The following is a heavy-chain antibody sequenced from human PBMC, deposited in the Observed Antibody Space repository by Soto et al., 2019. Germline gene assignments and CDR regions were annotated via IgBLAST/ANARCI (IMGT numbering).Heavy chain of an antibody. CDR2: MNPNSGNT. V-gene: IGHV1-8*01. CDR3: ARDSSSSGMIYGMDV. Sequence: ASVKVSCKASGYTSTSYDINWVRQATGQGLEWMGWMNPNSGNTGYAQKFQGRVTMTRNTSISTAYMELSSLRSEDTAVYYCARDSSSSGMIYGMDVWGQGTTVTVSS. CDR1: GYTSTSYD. D-gene: IGHD6-6*01. J-gene: IGHJ6*02.